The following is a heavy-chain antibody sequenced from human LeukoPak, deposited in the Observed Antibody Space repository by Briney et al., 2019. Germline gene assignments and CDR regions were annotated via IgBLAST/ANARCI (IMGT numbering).Heavy chain of an antibody. Sequence: GGSLRLSCTASGFTFGDYAMSWVRQAPGKGLEWVGFIRSKAYGGTTEYAASVKGRFTISRDDSKSIAYLQMNSLKTEDTAVYYCTRDMLRFLEWTFDHWGQGTLVTVSS. V-gene: IGHV3-49*04. D-gene: IGHD3-3*01. CDR1: GFTFGDYA. J-gene: IGHJ4*02. CDR3: TRDMLRFLEWTFDH. CDR2: IRSKAYGGTT.